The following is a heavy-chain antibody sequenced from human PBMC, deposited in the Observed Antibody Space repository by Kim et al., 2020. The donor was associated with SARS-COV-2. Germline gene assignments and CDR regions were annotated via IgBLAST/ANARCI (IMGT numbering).Heavy chain of an antibody. D-gene: IGHD1-20*01. V-gene: IGHV6-1*01. CDR3: ARGWYNSATCRTLGA. J-gene: IGHJ5*02. CDR2: TSYRSKWYH. Sequence: SQTLSLTCAISGDSVSNNSSTWMWIRQSPSRGLEWLGRTSYRSKWYHEYAVSVKSRITINSDTSKNQFSLQLNSVTPEDTAVYYCARGWYNSATCRTLGAWGQGTLVTVSS. CDR1: GDSVSNNSST.